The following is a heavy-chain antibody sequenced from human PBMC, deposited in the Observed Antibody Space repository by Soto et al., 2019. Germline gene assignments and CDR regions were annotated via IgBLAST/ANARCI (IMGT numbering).Heavy chain of an antibody. J-gene: IGHJ6*04. Sequence: EVQLVESGGGLVQPGGSLRLSCAAPGFTFGSYLMHWVRQAPGKGLVWVSHISLDGTRTTYADSVKGRFTISRDNAKSTLYLLMNSLRAEDTAVYYCAIAPPGYSLGYCYYRMYVWGKGTTVTVSS. D-gene: IGHD2-21*01. CDR1: GFTFGSYL. CDR3: AIAPPGYSLGYCYYRMYV. V-gene: IGHV3-74*01. CDR2: ISLDGTRT.